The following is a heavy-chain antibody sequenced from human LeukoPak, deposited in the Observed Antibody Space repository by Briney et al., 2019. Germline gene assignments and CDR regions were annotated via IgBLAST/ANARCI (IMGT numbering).Heavy chain of an antibody. CDR1: GFTFSSYA. CDR2: ISGSGGST. CDR3: AKDIRGSSWFDAFDI. J-gene: IGHJ3*02. V-gene: IGHV3-23*01. D-gene: IGHD6-13*01. Sequence: GGSLRLSCAASGFTFSSYAMSWVRQAPGKGLEWVSAISGSGGSTYYADSVKGRFTISRDNSKNTLYLQMNSLRAEDTALYYCAKDIRGSSWFDAFDIWGQGTMVTVSS.